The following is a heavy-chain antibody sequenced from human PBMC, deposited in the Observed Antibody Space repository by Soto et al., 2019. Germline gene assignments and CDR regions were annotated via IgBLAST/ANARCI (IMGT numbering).Heavy chain of an antibody. V-gene: IGHV3-74*01. D-gene: IGHD3-16*02. J-gene: IGHJ3*02. CDR2: SNSDGSST. Sequence: EVQLVESGGGLVQPGGSLRLSCAASGFTFSSYWMHWVRQAPGKGLVWVSRSNSDGSSTSYADSVKGRFTISRDNAKNTLYLQMNSLRAEDTAVYYCGRPGSYRGYAFDIWGPGTMVTVSS. CDR3: GRPGSYRGYAFDI. CDR1: GFTFSSYW.